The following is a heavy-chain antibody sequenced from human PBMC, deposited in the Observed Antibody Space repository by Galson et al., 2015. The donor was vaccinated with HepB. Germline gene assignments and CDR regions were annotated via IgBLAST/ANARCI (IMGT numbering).Heavy chain of an antibody. D-gene: IGHD3-10*01. CDR3: ARDTKINYYGSGTVGGGY. Sequence: SVKVSCKASGYTFTSYGISWVRQAPGQGLEWMGWISAYNGNTNYAQKLQGRVTMTTDTSTSTAYMELRSLRSDDTVVYYCARDTKINYYGSGTVGGGYWGQGTLVTVTS. CDR2: ISAYNGNT. J-gene: IGHJ4*02. CDR1: GYTFTSYG. V-gene: IGHV1-18*01.